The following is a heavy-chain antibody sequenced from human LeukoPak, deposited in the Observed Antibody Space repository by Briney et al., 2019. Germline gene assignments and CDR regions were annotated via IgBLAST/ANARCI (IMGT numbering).Heavy chain of an antibody. CDR1: GFTFSSYA. CDR2: ISGSGGST. V-gene: IGHV3-23*01. CDR3: AKDSSGWSLDYFDY. Sequence: GGSLRLSCAASGFTFSSYAMSWVRQAPGKGLEWVSGISGSGGSTNYADSVKGRFTISRDNSKNTLYLQMNSLRAEDTAVYYCAKDSSGWSLDYFDYWGQGTLVTVSS. J-gene: IGHJ4*02. D-gene: IGHD6-19*01.